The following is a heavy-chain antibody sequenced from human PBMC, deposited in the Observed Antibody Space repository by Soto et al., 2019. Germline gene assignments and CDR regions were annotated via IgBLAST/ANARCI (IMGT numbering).Heavy chain of an antibody. V-gene: IGHV3-21*01. J-gene: IGHJ4*02. CDR2: ISSSSSYI. CDR1: GFTFSLYS. Sequence: PGGSLRLSCAASGFTFSLYSMIWVRQAPGKWLEWVSSISSSSSYIYYADSMKGRFTLSRDNAQISLYLQMNSLRVDDTAVYYCVRARATDSRPDYWGQGXLVTVYS. D-gene: IGHD3-22*01. CDR3: VRARATDSRPDY.